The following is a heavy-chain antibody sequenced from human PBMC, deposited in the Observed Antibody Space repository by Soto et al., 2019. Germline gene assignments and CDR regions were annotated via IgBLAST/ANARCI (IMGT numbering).Heavy chain of an antibody. Sequence: TLSLTCTVSGGSVSGYYWSWIRQSPGKGLEWIAYIYYIGSSNSNPSLKSRVTISVDTSKNQFSLKLTSVTAADTAMYYCARGPTTEKVDSWGQGILVTVSS. CDR1: GGSVSGYY. CDR3: ARGPTTEKVDS. V-gene: IGHV4-59*08. J-gene: IGHJ4*02. CDR2: IYYIGSS.